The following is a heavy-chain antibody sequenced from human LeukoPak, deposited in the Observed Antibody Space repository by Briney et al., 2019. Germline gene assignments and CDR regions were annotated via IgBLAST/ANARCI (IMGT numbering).Heavy chain of an antibody. CDR3: AKDDYYDSSGYPDY. CDR2: ISGSGGST. D-gene: IGHD3-22*01. CDR1: GFTFSSYA. J-gene: IGHJ4*02. Sequence: GGSLRLSRAASGFTFSSYAMSWVRQAPGKGLEWVSAISGSGGSTYYADSVKGRLTISRDNSKNTLYLQMNSLRAEDTAVYYCAKDDYYDSSGYPDYWGQGTLVTVSS. V-gene: IGHV3-23*01.